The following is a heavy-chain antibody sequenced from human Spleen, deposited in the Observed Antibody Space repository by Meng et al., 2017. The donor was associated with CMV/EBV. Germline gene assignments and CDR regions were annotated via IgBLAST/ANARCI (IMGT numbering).Heavy chain of an antibody. J-gene: IGHJ2*01. CDR1: YY. CDR2: ISSSGSTI. Sequence: YYMSWIRQAPGKGLEWVSYISSSGSTIYYADSVKGRFTISRDNAKNSLYLQMNSLRAEDTAVYYCAKDSGDYSDTSGYYLFYWYFDLWGRGTLVTVSS. V-gene: IGHV3-11*01. CDR3: AKDSGDYSDTSGYYLFYWYFDL. D-gene: IGHD3-22*01.